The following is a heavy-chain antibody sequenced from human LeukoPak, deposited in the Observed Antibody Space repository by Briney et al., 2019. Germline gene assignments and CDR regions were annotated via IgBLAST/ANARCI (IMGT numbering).Heavy chain of an antibody. CDR2: ISYDGSKK. D-gene: IGHD6-19*01. J-gene: IGHJ4*02. CDR1: GFTFSSYA. V-gene: IGHV3-30*01. Sequence: GGSLRLSCAASGFTFSSYAMHWVRQAPGKGLEWVAVISYDGSKKYYADSVKGRFTISRDNSKNTLYLQMNSLRAEDTAVYYCARTYSSGPSDYWGQGTLVTVSS. CDR3: ARTYSSGPSDY.